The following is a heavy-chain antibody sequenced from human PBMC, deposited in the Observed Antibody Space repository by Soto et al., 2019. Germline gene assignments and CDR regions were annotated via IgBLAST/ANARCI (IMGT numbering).Heavy chain of an antibody. CDR1: GYTFTSYG. CDR2: ISAYNGNT. V-gene: IGHV1-18*01. J-gene: IGHJ5*02. D-gene: IGHD3-22*01. Sequence: QVQLVQSGAEVKKPGASVKVSCKASGYTFTSYGISWVRQAPGQGLEWMGWISAYNGNTNYAQKLQGRVTMTTDTSTSTAYMELRSLRSDDTAVYYCARETIDYYDSSGGPKWRFDPWGQGTLVTVSS. CDR3: ARETIDYYDSSGGPKWRFDP.